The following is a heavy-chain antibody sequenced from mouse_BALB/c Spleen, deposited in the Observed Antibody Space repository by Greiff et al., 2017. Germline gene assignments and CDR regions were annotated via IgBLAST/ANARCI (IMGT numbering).Heavy chain of an antibody. V-gene: IGHV5-6-5*01. Sequence: DVMLVESGGGLVKPGGSLKLSCAASGFTFSSYAMSWVRQTPEKRLEWVASISSGGSTYYPDSVKGRFTISRDNARNILYLQMSSLRSEDTAMYYCARAIHYYGSYYFDYWGQGTTLTVSS. CDR1: GFTFSSYA. J-gene: IGHJ2*01. CDR2: ISSGGST. D-gene: IGHD1-2*01. CDR3: ARAIHYYGSYYFDY.